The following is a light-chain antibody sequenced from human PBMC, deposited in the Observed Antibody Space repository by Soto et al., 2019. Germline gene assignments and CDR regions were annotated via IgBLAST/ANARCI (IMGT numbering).Light chain of an antibody. V-gene: IGKV3-20*01. CDR3: QQYGSSPWT. CDR2: GAS. CDR1: QSVNSNY. J-gene: IGKJ1*01. Sequence: VLTQTQSTLALSPGERATLSCRTSQSVNSNYLAWYQQKPGQAPRLLIYGASSRATGIPDRISGSGSGTDFTLTISSLEPEDLAVYYCQQYGSSPWTFGQGTKLDVK.